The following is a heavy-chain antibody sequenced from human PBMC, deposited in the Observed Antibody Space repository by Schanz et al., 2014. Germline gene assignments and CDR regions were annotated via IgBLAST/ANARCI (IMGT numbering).Heavy chain of an antibody. CDR2: INGYNGHT. D-gene: IGHD6-19*01. CDR3: ARGGYSSGWYDRDIAHFDY. Sequence: QVQLVQSGAEVKKPGASVKVSCKASGYTFSSYGITWVRQAPGQGLEWMGWINGYNGHTLYAQKFQGRVTMTTDTSTSTSYMELRSLTSDDTAVYFCARGGYSSGWYDRDIAHFDYWGQGTLVTVSS. V-gene: IGHV1-18*01. CDR1: GYTFSSYG. J-gene: IGHJ4*02.